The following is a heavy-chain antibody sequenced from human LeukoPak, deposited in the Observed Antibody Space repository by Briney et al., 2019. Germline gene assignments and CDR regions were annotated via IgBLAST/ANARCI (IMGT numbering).Heavy chain of an antibody. V-gene: IGHV3-7*01. CDR1: GFTFSSYW. CDR2: IKQDGSEK. J-gene: IGHJ3*02. D-gene: IGHD6-13*01. CDR3: ARDPIAAAGSGAFDI. Sequence: GGSLRLSCAASGFTFSSYWMSWVRQAPGKGLEWVANIKQDGSEKYYVDSVKGRFTISRDNAKNSLYLQMNSLRAEDAAVYYCARDPIAAAGSGAFDIWGQGTMVTVSS.